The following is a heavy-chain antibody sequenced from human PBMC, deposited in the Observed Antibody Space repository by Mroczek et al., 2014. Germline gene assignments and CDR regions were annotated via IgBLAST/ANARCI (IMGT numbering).Heavy chain of an antibody. CDR1: GGSFSGYY. D-gene: IGHD3-3*01. J-gene: IGHJ4*02. CDR3: ARGQYTIFGVVRYFDY. Sequence: QVQLQQWGAGLLKPSETLSLTCAVYGGSFSGYYWSWIRQPPGKGLEWIGEINHSGSTNYNPSLKSRVTISVDTSKNQFSLKLSSVTAADTAVYYCARGQYTIFGVVRYFDYWGQGTLVTVSS. CDR2: INHSGST. V-gene: IGHV4-34*01.